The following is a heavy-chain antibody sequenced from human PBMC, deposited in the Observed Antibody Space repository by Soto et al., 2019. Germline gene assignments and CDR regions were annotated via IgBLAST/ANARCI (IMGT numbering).Heavy chain of an antibody. CDR1: GGSISSSY. J-gene: IGHJ3*02. D-gene: IGHD3-16*01. CDR3: ARAPGGDAFDI. CDR2: IYYSGST. Sequence: LSLTCTVSGGSISSSYWSWLRQPPGKGLEWIGYIYYSGSTNYNPSLKSRVIISVDTSKNQFSLKLSSVTAADTAVYYCARAPGGDAFDIWGRGTLVTVS. V-gene: IGHV4-59*01.